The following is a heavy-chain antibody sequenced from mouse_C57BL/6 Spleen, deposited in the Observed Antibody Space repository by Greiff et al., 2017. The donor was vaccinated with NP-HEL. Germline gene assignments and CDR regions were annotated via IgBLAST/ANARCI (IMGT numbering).Heavy chain of an antibody. J-gene: IGHJ1*03. Sequence: EVKLMESGPGMVQPSQSLSLTCTVTGYSITSGYDWHWIRHFPGNKLEWMGYISYSGSTNYNPSLKSRISITHDTSKNHFFLKLNSVTTEDTATYYCARDNRPNYSNYGGYFDVWGTGTTVTVSS. V-gene: IGHV3-1*01. CDR1: GYSITSGYD. CDR2: ISYSGST. CDR3: ARDNRPNYSNYGGYFDV. D-gene: IGHD2-5*01.